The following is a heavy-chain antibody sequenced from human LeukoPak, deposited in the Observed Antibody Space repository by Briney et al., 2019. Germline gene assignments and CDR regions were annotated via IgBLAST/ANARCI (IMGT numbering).Heavy chain of an antibody. Sequence: GGSPRLSCAASGFIVSDNYMSWVRQAPGKGLEWVSLIYSGGSTNYADSVKGRFTISRDNSKNTLYLQMNSLRAEDTAIYYCARGRKGFRYGSGSFLDVWGKGTTVTVSS. CDR3: ARGRKGFRYGSGSFLDV. V-gene: IGHV3-53*01. D-gene: IGHD3-10*01. CDR1: GFIVSDNY. J-gene: IGHJ6*04. CDR2: IYSGGST.